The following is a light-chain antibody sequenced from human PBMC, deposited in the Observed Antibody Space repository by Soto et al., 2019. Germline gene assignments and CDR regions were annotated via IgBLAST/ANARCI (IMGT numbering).Light chain of an antibody. CDR1: QSVSSSY. CDR3: QQYDSSPWT. J-gene: IGKJ1*01. Sequence: EIVLTQSPGTLSLSPGERATLSCRASQSVSSSYLAWYQQKPGQAPRLLIYGASSRATGIPDRFSGSGSGTDSTLTISRLEPEDFAVYYCQQYDSSPWTFGQGTKVDIK. CDR2: GAS. V-gene: IGKV3-20*01.